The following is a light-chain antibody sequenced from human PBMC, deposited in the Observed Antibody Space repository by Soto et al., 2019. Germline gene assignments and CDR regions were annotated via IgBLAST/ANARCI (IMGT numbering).Light chain of an antibody. CDR2: GAS. Sequence: DIQMTQSPSSLSASVGDRVTITCQASQDISNFLNWFQQKPGKAPKLLIYGASNLETGVPSRFSRSGSGTDFFFTISSLQPEDIATYYCQQYDTLPPITFGQGTRLEIK. V-gene: IGKV1-33*01. CDR1: QDISNF. CDR3: QQYDTLPPIT. J-gene: IGKJ5*01.